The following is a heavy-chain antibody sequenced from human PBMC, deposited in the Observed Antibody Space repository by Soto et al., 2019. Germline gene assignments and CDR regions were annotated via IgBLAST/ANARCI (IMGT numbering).Heavy chain of an antibody. D-gene: IGHD3-10*01. Sequence: QDYLVQTGVEVKKPGASVKVSCKASGYNFINYGISWVRQAPGQGLEWMGWIRVYNGNTNYAQNLQGRVTMTTDTSTSTSYMELRSLRSDDTAVYYCVRDLDGSGSYYTDYWGLGTLVSVSS. CDR2: IRVYNGNT. CDR1: GYNFINYG. V-gene: IGHV1-18*01. J-gene: IGHJ4*02. CDR3: VRDLDGSGSYYTDY.